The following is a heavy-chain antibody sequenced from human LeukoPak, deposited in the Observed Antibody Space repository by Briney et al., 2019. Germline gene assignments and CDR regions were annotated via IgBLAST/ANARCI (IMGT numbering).Heavy chain of an antibody. D-gene: IGHD3-22*01. CDR1: GGSISSYY. CDR2: IYYSGST. J-gene: IGHJ3*02. Sequence: PSETLSLTCTVSGGSISSYYRNWIRQPPGKGLERIGYIYYSGSTNYNPSLKSRVTISVDTSKNQFSLKLSSVTAADTAVYYCARFRDYDSSGYPTNGAFDIWGQGTMVTVSS. CDR3: ARFRDYDSSGYPTNGAFDI. V-gene: IGHV4-59*01.